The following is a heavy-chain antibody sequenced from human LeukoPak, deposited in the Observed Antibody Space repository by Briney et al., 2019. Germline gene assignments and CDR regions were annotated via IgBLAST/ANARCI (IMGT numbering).Heavy chain of an antibody. V-gene: IGHV1-46*01. Sequence: GASVKVSCKASGYTFTSYYMHWVRQAPGQGLEWIGIINPSGGSTSYAQKFQGRVTMTRDTSISTAYMELTGLRSDDTAVYYCATCAVVISGSYYNCFDYWGQGTLVTVSS. CDR2: INPSGGST. J-gene: IGHJ4*02. CDR3: ATCAVVISGSYYNCFDY. D-gene: IGHD3-10*01. CDR1: GYTFTSYY.